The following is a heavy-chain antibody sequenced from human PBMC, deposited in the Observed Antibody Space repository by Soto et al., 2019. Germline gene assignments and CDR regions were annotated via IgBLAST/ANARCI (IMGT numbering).Heavy chain of an antibody. CDR1: GNGVSSNSAA. CDR3: ARDSHIVVVVAATIDYYYYGMDV. Sequence: SQTLSLTCAISGNGVSSNSAAWNWIRQSPSRGLEWLGRTYYRSKWYNDYAVSVKSRITINPDTSKNQFSLQLNSVTPEDTAVYYCARDSHIVVVVAATIDYYYYGMDVWGQGTTVTVSS. J-gene: IGHJ6*02. D-gene: IGHD2-15*01. V-gene: IGHV6-1*01. CDR2: TYYRSKWYN.